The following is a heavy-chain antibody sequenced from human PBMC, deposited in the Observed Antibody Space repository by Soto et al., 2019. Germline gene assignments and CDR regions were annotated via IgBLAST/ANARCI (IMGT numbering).Heavy chain of an antibody. CDR1: GFSFSSYG. J-gene: IGHJ4*02. V-gene: IGHV3-33*01. CDR3: AREGYYDSSGYFYLNY. Sequence: GGSLRLSCAASGFSFSSYGMHWVRQAPGKGLEWVAVIWYDGSNKYYADSVKGRFTISRDSSKNTLYLQMNSLRAEDTAVYYCAREGYYDSSGYFYLNYWGQGTLVTVSS. CDR2: IWYDGSNK. D-gene: IGHD3-22*01.